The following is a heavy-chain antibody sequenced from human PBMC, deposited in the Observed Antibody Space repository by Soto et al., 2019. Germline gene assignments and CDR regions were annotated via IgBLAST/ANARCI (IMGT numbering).Heavy chain of an antibody. Sequence: SETLSLTXTVSGGSINSGDYYWTWVRQPPGQGLEWSGNIFHSGSTYYTPSLQSRVTISLDTSKNHFSLKLSSVTPADTAVYYCARDRYYGSGTYYNFYSGMDVWGQGTTVTVS. V-gene: IGHV4-30-4*01. CDR2: IFHSGST. CDR1: GGSINSGDYY. J-gene: IGHJ6*02. CDR3: ARDRYYGSGTYYNFYSGMDV. D-gene: IGHD3-10*01.